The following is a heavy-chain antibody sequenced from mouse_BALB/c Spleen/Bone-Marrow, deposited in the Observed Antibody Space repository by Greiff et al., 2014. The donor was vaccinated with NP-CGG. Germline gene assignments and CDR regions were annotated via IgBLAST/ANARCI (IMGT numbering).Heavy chain of an antibody. J-gene: IGHJ2*01. CDR2: IYPGSGNT. Sequence: VQLQQSGPELVKPGASVTISCKASGYTFTDYYINWVKQKPGQGLEWIGWIYPGSGNTKYNEKFKGKATLTVDTSSSTAYMQLSSLTSEDTAVYFCARENYGSSYYFDYWGQGTTLTVSS. V-gene: IGHV1-84*02. CDR3: ARENYGSSYYFDY. CDR1: GYTFTDYY. D-gene: IGHD1-1*01.